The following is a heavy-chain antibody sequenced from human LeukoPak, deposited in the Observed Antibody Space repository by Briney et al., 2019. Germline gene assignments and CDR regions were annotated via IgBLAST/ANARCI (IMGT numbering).Heavy chain of an antibody. Sequence: PGRSLRLSCAASGFTFSSYAMHWVRQAPGKGLEWVAVISYDGSNKYYADSVKGRFTISRDNSKNTLYLQMNSLRAEDTAVYYCARDQDGVGATIDYWGQGTLVTVSS. D-gene: IGHD1-26*01. CDR3: ARDQDGVGATIDY. CDR1: GFTFSSYA. CDR2: ISYDGSNK. V-gene: IGHV3-30-3*01. J-gene: IGHJ4*02.